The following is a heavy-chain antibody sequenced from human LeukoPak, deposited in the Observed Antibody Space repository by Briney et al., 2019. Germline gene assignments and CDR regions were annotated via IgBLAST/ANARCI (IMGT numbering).Heavy chain of an antibody. J-gene: IGHJ5*02. CDR1: GYTFTSYA. CDR3: ARERVGEYYDFWSGYYTFQNWFDP. D-gene: IGHD3-3*01. V-gene: IGHV7-4-1*02. Sequence: ASVQVSCKASGYTFTSYAKNWVRQAPGQGLEWMGWINTNTGNPTYAQGFTGRFVFSLDTSVSTAYLQLSSLKAEDTAVYYCARERVGEYYDFWSGYYTFQNWFDPWGQGTLVTVCS. CDR2: INTNTGNP.